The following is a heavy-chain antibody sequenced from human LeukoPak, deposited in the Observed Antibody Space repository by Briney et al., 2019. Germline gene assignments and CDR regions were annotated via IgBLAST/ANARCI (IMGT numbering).Heavy chain of an antibody. V-gene: IGHV1-69*04. CDR3: ARGGVGATYIDY. J-gene: IGHJ4*02. CDR1: GGTFSSYA. Sequence: GSSVKVSCKASGGTFSSYAISWVRQAPGQGLEWMGRIIPILGIANYAQKFQGRVTITADKSTSTAYMELSSLRSEDTAVYYCARGGVGATYIDYWGQGTLVTVSS. D-gene: IGHD1-26*01. CDR2: IIPILGIA.